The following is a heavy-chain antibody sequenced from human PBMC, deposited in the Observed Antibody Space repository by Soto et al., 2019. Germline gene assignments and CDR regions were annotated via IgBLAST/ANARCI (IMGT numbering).Heavy chain of an antibody. CDR3: ATPQDYDDCLDS. V-gene: IGHV1-69*02. CDR1: GGTFSSYT. Sequence: SVKVSCKAFGGTFSSYTICWVRQSPGQGLEWMGRIIPILGIANYAQKFQGRLTITADKSTSTAYMELSSLRSEDTAVYYCATPQDYDDCLDSWGQGTLVTVSS. D-gene: IGHD4-17*01. J-gene: IGHJ4*02. CDR2: IIPILGIA.